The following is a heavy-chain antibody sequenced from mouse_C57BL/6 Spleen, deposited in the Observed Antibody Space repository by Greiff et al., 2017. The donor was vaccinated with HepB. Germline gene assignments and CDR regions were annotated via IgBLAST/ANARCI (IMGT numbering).Heavy chain of an antibody. J-gene: IGHJ4*01. CDR2: IDPETGGT. CDR1: GYTFTDYE. Sequence: QVQLQQPGAELVRPGASVTLSCKASGYTFTDYEMHWVKQTPVHGLEWIGAIDPETGGTAYNQKFKGKAILTADKSSSTAYMELRSLTSEDSAVYYCTRWDGYYAMDYWGQGTSVTVSS. CDR3: TRWDGYYAMDY. D-gene: IGHD2-3*01. V-gene: IGHV1-15*01.